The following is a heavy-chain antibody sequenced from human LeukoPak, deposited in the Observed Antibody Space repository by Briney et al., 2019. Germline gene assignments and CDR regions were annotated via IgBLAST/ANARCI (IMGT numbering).Heavy chain of an antibody. Sequence: SETLSLTCTVSGGSISSGSYYWSWIRQPAGKGLEWIGRIYTSGSTNYNPSLKSRVTISVDTSKNQFSLKLSSVTAADTAVYYCASTEYDFWSGYYWFDPWGQGTLVTVSS. CDR1: GGSISSGSYY. J-gene: IGHJ5*02. D-gene: IGHD3-3*01. CDR3: ASTEYDFWSGYYWFDP. V-gene: IGHV4-61*02. CDR2: IYTSGST.